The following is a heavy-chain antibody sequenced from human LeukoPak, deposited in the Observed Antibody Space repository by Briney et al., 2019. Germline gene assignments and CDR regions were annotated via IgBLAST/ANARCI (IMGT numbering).Heavy chain of an antibody. D-gene: IGHD1-26*01. V-gene: IGHV3-30*03. Sequence: PGRSLRLSWAAAGFTISSYCIDCVRQAPGKGLDWMAVISYDGSRKYYADSVKGRFTISRDNSKNTLYLQMDSPRAEDTAVYYCAQKVGEMGGPSPFDVRGPVTMVTVSS. J-gene: IGHJ3*01. CDR3: AQKVGEMGGPSPFDV. CDR1: GFTISSYC. CDR2: ISYDGSRK.